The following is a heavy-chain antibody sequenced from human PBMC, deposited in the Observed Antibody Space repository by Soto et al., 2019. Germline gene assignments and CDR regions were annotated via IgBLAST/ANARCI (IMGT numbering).Heavy chain of an antibody. CDR2: ISYDGSNK. Sequence: QVQLVESGGGVVQPGRSLRLSCAASGFTFSSYAMHWVRQAPGKGLEWVAVISYDGSNKYYADSVKGRFTISRDNSKNXXYLQMNSLRAEDTAVYYCARPLAYCGGDCYSAFDYWGQGTLVTVSS. CDR1: GFTFSSYA. CDR3: ARPLAYCGGDCYSAFDY. D-gene: IGHD2-21*02. V-gene: IGHV3-30-3*01. J-gene: IGHJ4*02.